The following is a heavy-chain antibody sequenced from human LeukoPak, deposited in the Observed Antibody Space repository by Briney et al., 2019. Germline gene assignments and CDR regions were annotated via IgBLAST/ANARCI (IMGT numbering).Heavy chain of an antibody. D-gene: IGHD3-10*01. J-gene: IGHJ2*01. CDR3: ASPWGRWFGELIWYFDL. Sequence: SETLSLTCTVSGGSISSSSNYWGWIRQPPGKGLEWIGSIYYSGSTYYKTSLKSRVTISVDTSKNQFSLKLSSVTAADTAVYYCASPWGRWFGELIWYFDLWGRGTLVTVSS. V-gene: IGHV4-39*01. CDR2: IYYSGST. CDR1: GGSISSSSNY.